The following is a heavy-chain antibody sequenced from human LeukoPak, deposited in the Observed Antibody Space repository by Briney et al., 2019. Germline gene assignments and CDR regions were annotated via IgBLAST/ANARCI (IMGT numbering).Heavy chain of an antibody. J-gene: IGHJ3*02. D-gene: IGHD3-3*01. Sequence: SETLSLTCTVSGGSTSSHYWSWVRQPPGKGLEWIGYIYYSGGTNFNPSLKSRVTISVDTSKNQFSLKLSSVTAADTAVYYCATMDFWSGRDAFDIWGQGTMVTVSS. CDR2: IYYSGGT. CDR1: GGSTSSHY. CDR3: ATMDFWSGRDAFDI. V-gene: IGHV4-59*11.